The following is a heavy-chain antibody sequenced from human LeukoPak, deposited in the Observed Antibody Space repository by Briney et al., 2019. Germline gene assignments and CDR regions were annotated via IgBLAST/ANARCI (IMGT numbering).Heavy chain of an antibody. CDR3: AKGGSAYFDF. Sequence: GRCPRLSREASGVTSCDFGMSSVRDAPGTGLEWVANVEQDGSEKYYVASVKGRFTISRHNAKNSVYLEMNSLRAEDTAVYYCAKGGSAYFDFGGQGTLVTVSS. J-gene: IGHJ4*02. CDR2: VEQDGSEK. CDR1: GVTSCDFG. V-gene: IGHV3-7*03. D-gene: IGHD5-12*01.